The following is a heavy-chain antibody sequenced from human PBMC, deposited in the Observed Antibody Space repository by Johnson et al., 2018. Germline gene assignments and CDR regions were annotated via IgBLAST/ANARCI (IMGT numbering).Heavy chain of an antibody. Sequence: QVQLVESGGGVVQPGRSLRLSCAASGFTFSSYGMHWVRQAPGKGLEWVAVISYDGSNKNHADSVKGRFTISRDNSKNTLYLQMNSLRAGDTAVYYCAKDLFPNVKYSSGSHLLDYYYYGLDVWGQGTTVTVSS. J-gene: IGHJ6*02. CDR1: GFTFSSYG. CDR2: ISYDGSNK. CDR3: AKDLFPNVKYSSGSHLLDYYYYGLDV. D-gene: IGHD3-22*01. V-gene: IGHV3-30*18.